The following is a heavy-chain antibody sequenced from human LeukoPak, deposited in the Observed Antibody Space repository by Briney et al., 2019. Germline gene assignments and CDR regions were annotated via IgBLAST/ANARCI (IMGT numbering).Heavy chain of an antibody. D-gene: IGHD1-1*01. V-gene: IGHV3-66*01. J-gene: IGHJ5*02. CDR2: LYSGGAT. CDR3: ARGNGNVGGRLDP. Sequence: PGGSLRLSCVASGFSVSGIHMNWVRQAPGKDLEWVSGLYSGGATYYADSMGGRFTISRHHSKNTLYLQMTNLRVDDTAIYYCARGNGNVGGRLDPWGQGIRVTVSS. CDR1: GFSVSGIH.